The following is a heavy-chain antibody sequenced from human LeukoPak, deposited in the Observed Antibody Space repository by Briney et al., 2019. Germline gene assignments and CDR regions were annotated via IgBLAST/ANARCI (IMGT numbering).Heavy chain of an antibody. Sequence: GGSLRLSCVASGLTFSSYGMSWVRQAPGKGLEWVSSISGRGTSTFYADSVKGRFTISRDNSKNTVYLQLSNLRVADTAVYYCARGPSGYHNTGGQGTLVTVSS. CDR2: ISGRGTST. CDR3: ARGPSGYHNT. V-gene: IGHV3-23*05. D-gene: IGHD5-12*01. CDR1: GLTFSSYG. J-gene: IGHJ4*02.